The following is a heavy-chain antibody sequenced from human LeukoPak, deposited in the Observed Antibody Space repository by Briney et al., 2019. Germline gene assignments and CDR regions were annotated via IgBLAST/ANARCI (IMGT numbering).Heavy chain of an antibody. J-gene: IGHJ3*02. CDR3: ARGNIVVVVAATGATNAFDI. Sequence: RPSETLSLTCTVSGGSISSSSYYWGWIRQPPGKGLEWIGSIYYSGSTYYNPSLKSRVTISVDTSKNQFSLKLSSVTAADTAVYYCARGNIVVVVAATGATNAFDIWGQGTMVTVSS. CDR1: GGSISSSSYY. CDR2: IYYSGST. V-gene: IGHV4-39*07. D-gene: IGHD2-15*01.